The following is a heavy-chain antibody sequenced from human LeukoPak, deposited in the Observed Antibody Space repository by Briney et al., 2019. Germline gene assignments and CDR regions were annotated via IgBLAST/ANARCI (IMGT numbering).Heavy chain of an antibody. V-gene: IGHV3-74*01. D-gene: IGHD3-10*01. Sequence: PGGSLRLSCAASGFSFSRYWMHWVRQAPGKGLVWVSHINSDGSSTSYADSVKGRFTISRENAKNTLYLQMNSLGAEDTAVYYCAGDYGSGNNWFDPWGQGTLVTVSS. CDR3: AGDYGSGNNWFDP. CDR1: GFSFSRYW. CDR2: INSDGSST. J-gene: IGHJ5*02.